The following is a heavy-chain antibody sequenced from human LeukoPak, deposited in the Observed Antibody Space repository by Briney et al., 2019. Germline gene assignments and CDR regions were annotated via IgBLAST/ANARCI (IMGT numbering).Heavy chain of an antibody. V-gene: IGHV3-30*18. Sequence: PGGSLRLSCAASGFTFSTYGMHWVRQAPGKGLEWVAVISYDGSNKYYADSVKGRFTISRDNSKNTLYLQMNSLRAEDTAVYYCAKDGSEYYYDSSGYAPNWGQGTLVTVSS. CDR2: ISYDGSNK. J-gene: IGHJ4*02. D-gene: IGHD3-22*01. CDR1: GFTFSTYG. CDR3: AKDGSEYYYDSSGYAPN.